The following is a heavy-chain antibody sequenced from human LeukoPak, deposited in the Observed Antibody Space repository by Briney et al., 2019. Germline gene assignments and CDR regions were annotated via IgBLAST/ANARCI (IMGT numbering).Heavy chain of an antibody. V-gene: IGHV1-2*02. CDR3: ARDDYSGSYRPFDY. D-gene: IGHD1-26*01. CDR2: INPNSGDT. CDR1: GYTFTGYF. J-gene: IGHJ4*02. Sequence: AASVRVSCKASGYTFTGYFLHWVRQATGQGLEWMGWINPNSGDTTYAQRFQGRVTLTRDTSISTAYMELSSLKSDDTAVYYCARDDYSGSYRPFDYWGQGTLVTVSS.